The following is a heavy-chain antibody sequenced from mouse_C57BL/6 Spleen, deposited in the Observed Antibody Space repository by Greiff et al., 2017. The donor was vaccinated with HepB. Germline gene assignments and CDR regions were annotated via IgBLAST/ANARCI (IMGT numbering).Heavy chain of an antibody. V-gene: IGHV5-17*01. Sequence: DVKLVESGGGLVKPGGSLKLSCAASGFTFSDYGMHWVRQAPEKGLEWVAYISSGSSTIYYADTVKGRFTISRDNAKNTLFLQMTSLRSEDTAMYYCATGSSYPFDYWGQGTTLTVSS. CDR3: ATGSSYPFDY. D-gene: IGHD1-1*01. J-gene: IGHJ2*01. CDR1: GFTFSDYG. CDR2: ISSGSSTI.